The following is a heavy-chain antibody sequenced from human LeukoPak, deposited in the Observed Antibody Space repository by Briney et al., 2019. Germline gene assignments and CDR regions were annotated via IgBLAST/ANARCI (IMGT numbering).Heavy chain of an antibody. V-gene: IGHV4-30-4*01. Sequence: PSETLSLTCTVSGGSIRSGDYYWSWIRQPPGKGLEWIGYMYYSGSAYYNPSLKSRVTISVDTSKNQFSLKLSSVTAADTAVYYCARGVWEFTIFGVVIGWFDPWGQGTLVTVSS. CDR1: GGSIRSGDYY. J-gene: IGHJ5*02. D-gene: IGHD3-3*01. CDR3: ARGVWEFTIFGVVIGWFDP. CDR2: MYYSGSA.